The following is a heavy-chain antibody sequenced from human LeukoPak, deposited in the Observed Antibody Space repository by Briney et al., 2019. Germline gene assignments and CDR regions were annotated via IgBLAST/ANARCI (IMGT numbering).Heavy chain of an antibody. CDR3: AKSRIAAGGDFDY. CDR2: IKQDGSEK. Sequence: GGSLRLSCAASGFTFTSYWMSWVRQAPGKGLEWVANIKQDGSEKYYVDSVKGRFTISRDNAKNSLFLQMNSLRAEDTAVYYCAKSRIAAGGDFDYWGQGTLVTVSS. J-gene: IGHJ4*02. D-gene: IGHD6-13*01. V-gene: IGHV3-7*01. CDR1: GFTFTSYW.